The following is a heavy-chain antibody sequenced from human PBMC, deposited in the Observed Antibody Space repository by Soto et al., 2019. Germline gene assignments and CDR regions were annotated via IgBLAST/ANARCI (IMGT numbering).Heavy chain of an antibody. CDR2: ISSNGGST. CDR3: ARRDGYNFDY. Sequence: EVQLVESGGGLVQPGGSLRLSCAASGFTFSSYAMHWVRQAPGKGLEYVSAISSNGGSTYYANSVKGRFTISRDNSKTTLYLQMGSLRAEDMGVYYCARRDGYNFDYWGQGTLVTVSS. J-gene: IGHJ4*02. V-gene: IGHV3-64*01. CDR1: GFTFSSYA. D-gene: IGHD5-12*01.